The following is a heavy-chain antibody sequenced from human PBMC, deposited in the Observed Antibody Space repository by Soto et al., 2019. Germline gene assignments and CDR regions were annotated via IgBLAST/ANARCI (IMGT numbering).Heavy chain of an antibody. J-gene: IGHJ6*02. CDR2: ISGSGSPI. CDR3: AGDGQDIVVVVAAKDYYYGMDV. D-gene: IGHD2-15*01. Sequence: GSLRLSCTAPGFSFSRDEMDWVRQAPVNGLEWVSYISGSGSPIYYAASVKGRFTISRDNAKNSLYLQMNSLRAEDTAVYYCAGDGQDIVVVVAAKDYYYGMDVWGQGTTVTVSS. V-gene: IGHV3-48*03. CDR1: GFSFSRDE.